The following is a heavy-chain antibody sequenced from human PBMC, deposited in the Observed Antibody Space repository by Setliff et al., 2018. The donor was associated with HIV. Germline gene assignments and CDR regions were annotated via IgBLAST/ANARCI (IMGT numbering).Heavy chain of an antibody. V-gene: IGHV4-34*01. Sequence: SETLSLTCAIFGASFRNSSYNWIRQPPGKGLEWIGEIDHSGSTNYNMSLWSRVTISLDASRNQFSLKLSSVTAADTAVYYCARRKPYIVVALTPFDYWGQGTLVTVSS. CDR2: IDHSGST. CDR1: GASFRNSS. D-gene: IGHD3-22*01. CDR3: ARRKPYIVVALTPFDY. J-gene: IGHJ4*02.